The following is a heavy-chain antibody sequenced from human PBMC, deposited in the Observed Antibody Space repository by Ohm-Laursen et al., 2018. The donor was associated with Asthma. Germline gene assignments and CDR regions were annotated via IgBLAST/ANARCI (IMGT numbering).Heavy chain of an antibody. D-gene: IGHD4-11*01. J-gene: IGHJ5*02. CDR1: GFTFSDYY. V-gene: IGHV3-11*04. Sequence: SLRLSCAASGFTFSDYYMSWVRQAPGKGLEWISYISTGGSTMYYADSVKGRFTISRDNSKNTLYLQMNSLRAEDTAVYYCARAYSNYAWGQGTLVTVSS. CDR3: ARAYSNYA. CDR2: ISTGGSTM.